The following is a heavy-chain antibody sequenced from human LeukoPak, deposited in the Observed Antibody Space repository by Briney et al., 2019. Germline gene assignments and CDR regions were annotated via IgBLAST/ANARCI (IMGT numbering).Heavy chain of an antibody. Sequence: SETLSLTCTVSGGSISSGGYYWSWIRQHPGKGLEWIGYIYYSGSTYYNPSLKSRVTISVDTSKNQFSLKLSSVTAADTAVYYCARAYCSSTSCYKGGFDYWGQGTLVTVSS. J-gene: IGHJ4*02. V-gene: IGHV4-31*03. CDR1: GGSISSGGYY. CDR2: IYYSGST. CDR3: ARAYCSSTSCYKGGFDY. D-gene: IGHD2-2*01.